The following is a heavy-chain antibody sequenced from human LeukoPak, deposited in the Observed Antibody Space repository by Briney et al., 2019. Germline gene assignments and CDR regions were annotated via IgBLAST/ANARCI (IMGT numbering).Heavy chain of an antibody. J-gene: IGHJ5*02. CDR2: INTNTGNP. D-gene: IGHD6-13*01. CDR1: GYTFTSYA. V-gene: IGHV7-4-1*02. CDR3: AREARPGYSSSWYVGWFDP. Sequence: ASVKVSCKASGYTFTSYAMNWVRQAPGQGLEWMGWINTNTGNPTYAQGFTGRFVFSLDTSVSTAYLQISSLKAEDTAVYYCAREARPGYSSSWYVGWFDPWGQGTLVTVSS.